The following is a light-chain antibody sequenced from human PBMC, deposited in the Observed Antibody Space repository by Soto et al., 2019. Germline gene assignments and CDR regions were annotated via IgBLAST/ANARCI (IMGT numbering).Light chain of an antibody. CDR2: DAS. CDR3: QQYNSYPRT. V-gene: IGKV1-5*01. J-gene: IGKJ1*01. CDR1: QSISSW. Sequence: IQMTQSPSTLSASVGDRVTITFRASQSISSWLAWYQQKPGKAPKLLIYDASSLESGVPSRFSGSGSGTEFTLTISSLQPDDFATYYCQQYNSYPRTFGQGTKVDI.